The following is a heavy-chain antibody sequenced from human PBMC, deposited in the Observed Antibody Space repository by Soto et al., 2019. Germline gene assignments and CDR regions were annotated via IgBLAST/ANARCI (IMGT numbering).Heavy chain of an antibody. D-gene: IGHD2-21*01. CDR1: GFTFRIYA. CDR3: ARGARENISVVIGARPGEYGVDV. J-gene: IGHJ6*02. CDR2: ISYDGSNK. V-gene: IGHV3-30*10. Sequence: QVQLVESGGGVVQPGSSLRLSCAASGFTFRIYAMHWVRQAPGKGLECVAGISYDGSNKFYRDSLKGRFTISRDNSKNRLYLQINRQRYVNTAVYYCARGARENISVVIGARPGEYGVDVWGQGTTVTVSS.